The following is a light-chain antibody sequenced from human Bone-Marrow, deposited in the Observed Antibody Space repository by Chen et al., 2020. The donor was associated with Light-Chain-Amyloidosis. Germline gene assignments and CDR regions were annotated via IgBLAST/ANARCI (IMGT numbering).Light chain of an antibody. Sequence: SALTQPASVSGSPGQSITLSCTGTSSDVGSYNLVSWYQQHPGKAPKLMIYEGSKRPSGVSNRVSGSKSGNTASLTISGLQAEDEADYYCCSYAGFYVVGTGTKVTVL. CDR1: SSDVGSYNL. J-gene: IGLJ1*01. CDR3: CSYAGFYV. V-gene: IGLV2-23*01. CDR2: EGS.